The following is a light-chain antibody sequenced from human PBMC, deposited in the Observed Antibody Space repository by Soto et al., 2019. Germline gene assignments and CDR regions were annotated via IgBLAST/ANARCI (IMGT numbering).Light chain of an antibody. V-gene: IGLV2-14*01. J-gene: IGLJ1*01. CDR3: FSYTSSGTYV. CDR2: EVS. CDR1: SSDGGNYKY. Sequence: QFALTQPASVSGSLGQSITISCTGTSSDGGNYKYVSWYQQHPGKAPKLMIYEVSNRPSGVSNRFSGSKSGNTASLTISGLQAEDETDYYCFSYTSSGTYVFGTGTKVNVL.